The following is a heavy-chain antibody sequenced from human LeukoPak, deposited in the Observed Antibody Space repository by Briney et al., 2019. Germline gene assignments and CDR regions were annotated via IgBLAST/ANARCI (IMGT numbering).Heavy chain of an antibody. D-gene: IGHD5-24*01. CDR1: GFTISSYA. CDR2: ISYDGSNK. V-gene: IGHV3-30-3*01. J-gene: IGHJ4*02. Sequence: PGRSLRLSCAASGFTISSYAMHWVRQAPGKGLEWVAVISYDGSNKYYADSVKGRFTISRDNSKNTLYLQMNSLRAEDTAVYYCARDVRRDGYNVIDYWGQGPLVTVSS. CDR3: ARDVRRDGYNVIDY.